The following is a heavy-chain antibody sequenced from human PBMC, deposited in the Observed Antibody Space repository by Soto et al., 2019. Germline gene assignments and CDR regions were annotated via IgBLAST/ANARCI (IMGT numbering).Heavy chain of an antibody. CDR1: GFTFTSSA. J-gene: IGHJ4*02. Sequence: EVQLLESGGGLVQPGGSLRVSCAASGFTFTSSAMSWVRQAPGKGLEWVSGISGSGGSTYYADSVKGRFTISRDNSKNTVFLQMNSLRAEDTAVYYCAKDLVYGGDYWGQGTLVTVSS. V-gene: IGHV3-23*01. D-gene: IGHD3-10*01. CDR2: ISGSGGST. CDR3: AKDLVYGGDY.